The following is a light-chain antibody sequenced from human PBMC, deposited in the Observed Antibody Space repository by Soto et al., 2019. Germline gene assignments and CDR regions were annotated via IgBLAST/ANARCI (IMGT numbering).Light chain of an antibody. Sequence: QSVLTQPPSGSGAPGQRVTISCTGSSSNIGAGYEVHWYQQLPGTAPKLLIYGNSNRPSGVPDRFSGSKSGTSASLAITGLQAEDEADYYWQSYDSSLSGVVFGGGTKLTFL. CDR2: GNS. V-gene: IGLV1-40*01. J-gene: IGLJ2*01. CDR1: SSNIGAGYE. CDR3: QSYDSSLSGVV.